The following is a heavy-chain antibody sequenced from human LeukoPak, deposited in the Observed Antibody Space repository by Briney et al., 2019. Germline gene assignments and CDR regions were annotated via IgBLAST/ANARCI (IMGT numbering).Heavy chain of an antibody. V-gene: IGHV3-7*01. CDR2: IKQDGSEK. D-gene: IGHD1-14*01. Sequence: PGGSLRLSCAASGFTFSSHWMSWVRHAPGKGLEWVANIKQDGSEKYYVDSVKGRFTISRDNAKDSPYLQMNSLRAEDTAVHFCARVRRAKRQNRYYFYYYMDVWGKGTTVTVSS. J-gene: IGHJ6*03. CDR1: GFTFSSHW. CDR3: ARVRRAKRQNRYYFYYYMDV.